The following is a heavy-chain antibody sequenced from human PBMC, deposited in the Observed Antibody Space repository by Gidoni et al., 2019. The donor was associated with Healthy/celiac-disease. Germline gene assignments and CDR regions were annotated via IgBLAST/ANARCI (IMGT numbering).Heavy chain of an antibody. D-gene: IGHD2-15*01. Sequence: QVQLVESGGGVVQPGRSLRLSCAASVFTFSSYAMHWVRQAPGKGLEWVAVISYDGSNKYYADSVKGRFTISRDNSKNTLYLQMNSLRAEDTAVYYCARADIVVVVAATPDYWGQGTLVTVSS. V-gene: IGHV3-30-3*01. CDR3: ARADIVVVVAATPDY. CDR1: VFTFSSYA. J-gene: IGHJ4*02. CDR2: ISYDGSNK.